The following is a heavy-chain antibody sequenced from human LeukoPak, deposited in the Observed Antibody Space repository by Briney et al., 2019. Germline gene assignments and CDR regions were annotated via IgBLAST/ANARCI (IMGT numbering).Heavy chain of an antibody. V-gene: IGHV3-23*01. J-gene: IGHJ4*02. CDR3: AKDTSIGRYCTNGVCSPFDY. D-gene: IGHD2-8*01. Sequence: PGGSLRLSCAGYGFTFSSYAMSWVRQAPGEGLEWVSAISDTVATTYDADSVKGRFTISRDNSRSTLYLQITSLRAEDTALYYCAKDTSIGRYCTNGVCSPFDYWGQGTLVTVSS. CDR2: ISDTVATT. CDR1: GFTFSSYA.